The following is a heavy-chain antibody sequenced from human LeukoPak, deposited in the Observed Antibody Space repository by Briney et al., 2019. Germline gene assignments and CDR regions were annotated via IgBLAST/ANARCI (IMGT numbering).Heavy chain of an antibody. CDR1: GFTFSSYW. D-gene: IGHD3-10*01. CDR3: AKEGNMVRGVINTPYYYYMDV. CDR2: IKQDGSEK. Sequence: GGSLRLSCAASGFTFSSYWMSWVRQAPGKGLEWVANIKQDGSEKYYVDSVKGRFTISRDNAKNSLYLQMNSLRAEDTAVYYCAKEGNMVRGVINTPYYYYMDVWGKGTTVTISS. V-gene: IGHV3-7*03. J-gene: IGHJ6*03.